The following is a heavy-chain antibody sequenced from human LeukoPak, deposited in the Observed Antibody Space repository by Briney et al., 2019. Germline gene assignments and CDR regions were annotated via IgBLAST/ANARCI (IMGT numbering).Heavy chain of an antibody. CDR1: GFTVSSNY. CDR3: ARGGSSWYLDAFDI. Sequence: GGSLRLSCAASGFTVSSNYMSWVRQAPGKGLEWVSVIYSGGSTYYADSVKGRFTISRDNSKNTLYLQMNSLRAEDTAVYYCARGGSSWYLDAFDIWGQGTMVTVSS. CDR2: IYSGGST. V-gene: IGHV3-53*01. D-gene: IGHD6-13*01. J-gene: IGHJ3*02.